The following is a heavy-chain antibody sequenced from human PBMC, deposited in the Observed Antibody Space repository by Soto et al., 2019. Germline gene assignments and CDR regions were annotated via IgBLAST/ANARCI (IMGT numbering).Heavy chain of an antibody. Sequence: QVKLQESGPGLVKPSETLSLTCTVSGGSITSSYWSWTRQPPGKGLEWIGYIYYSGSTNYNPSLKRRVTISVDTSKNQFSLNLSSVTAADTAVYFCARGLRYFDWWGQGTLVTVSS. J-gene: IGHJ4*02. CDR2: IYYSGST. D-gene: IGHD3-9*01. V-gene: IGHV4-59*01. CDR1: GGSITSSY. CDR3: ARGLRYFDW.